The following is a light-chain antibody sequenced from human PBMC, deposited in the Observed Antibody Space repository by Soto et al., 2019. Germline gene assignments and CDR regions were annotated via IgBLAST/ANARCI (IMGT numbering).Light chain of an antibody. V-gene: IGKV1-9*01. Sequence: DIQMTQSPSTLSASVGDRVTITCRASQGISSYFAWYQQKPGKAPKLLIYAVSTLQSGVPARFSGSGSGTEFTLTINSLQSEDFAVYYCQQYNNWPMWTFGQGTKVDIK. CDR1: QGISSY. CDR2: AVS. J-gene: IGKJ1*01. CDR3: QQYNNWPMWT.